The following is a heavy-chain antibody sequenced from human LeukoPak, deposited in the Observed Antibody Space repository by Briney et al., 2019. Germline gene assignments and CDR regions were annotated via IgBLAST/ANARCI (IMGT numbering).Heavy chain of an antibody. CDR1: GFTFSSYG. V-gene: IGHV3-30*06. Sequence: SGGSLRLSCAASGFTFSSYGMHWVRQAPGMGLEWVAIISDDGNNLGYADSVKGRFTISRDNSKDTLSLQMNSLTAEDTAVYYCAKDRGTIFNVLNYHFDLWGQGVLVTVSS. D-gene: IGHD3-3*02. J-gene: IGHJ4*02. CDR2: ISDDGNNL. CDR3: AKDRGTIFNVLNYHFDL.